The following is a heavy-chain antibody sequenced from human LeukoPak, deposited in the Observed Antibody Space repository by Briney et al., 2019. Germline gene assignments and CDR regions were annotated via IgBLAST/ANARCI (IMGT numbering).Heavy chain of an antibody. CDR1: GYTFTSYY. J-gene: IGHJ5*02. Sequence: ASVKVSCKASGYTFTSYYLHWVRQAPGHGLEWMGWINPNRCDTQYAQKFRGRVTMTRDTSISTAYMELSSLRSDDTAVYYCARDVSSSFGGNWFDPWGQGSLVTVSS. CDR2: INPNRCDT. D-gene: IGHD6-13*01. V-gene: IGHV1-2*02. CDR3: ARDVSSSFGGNWFDP.